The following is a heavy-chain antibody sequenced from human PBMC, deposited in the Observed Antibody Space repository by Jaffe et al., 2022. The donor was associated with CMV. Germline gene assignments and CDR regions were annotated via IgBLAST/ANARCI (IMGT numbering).Heavy chain of an antibody. CDR3: VRGSGAF. Sequence: EVQLVESGGGLVQPGGSLRLSCAVSGLTFSNYWMTWARQAPGKGLEWVATINLDGSETYYVDSVKGRFTISRDNSKNSVYLQMNSLRAEDTATYYCVRGSGAFWGQGTLVTVSS. CDR2: INLDGSET. J-gene: IGHJ4*02. CDR1: GLTFSNYW. V-gene: IGHV3-7*03. D-gene: IGHD3-10*01.